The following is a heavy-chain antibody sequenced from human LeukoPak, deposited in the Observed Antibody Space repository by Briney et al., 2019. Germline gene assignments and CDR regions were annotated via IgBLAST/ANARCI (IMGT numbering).Heavy chain of an antibody. V-gene: IGHV4-30-4*08. Sequence: SETLSLTCTLSGGSISSGDYYWSWIRQPPGKGLEWIGYIYYSGSTYYNPSLKSRVTISVDTSKNQFSLKLSSVTAADTAVYYCARGAGGTIFGVVIIGSYDAFDIWGQGTMVTVSS. CDR1: GGSISSGDYY. D-gene: IGHD3-3*01. CDR3: ARGAGGTIFGVVIIGSYDAFDI. CDR2: IYYSGST. J-gene: IGHJ3*02.